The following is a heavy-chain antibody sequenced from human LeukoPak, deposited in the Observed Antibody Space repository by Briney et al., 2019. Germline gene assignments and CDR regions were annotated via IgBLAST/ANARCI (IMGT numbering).Heavy chain of an antibody. CDR2: ISSSSSYI. J-gene: IGHJ4*02. V-gene: IGHV3-21*01. CDR1: GFTFSSYS. Sequence: GGSLRLSCAASGFTFSSYSMNWVRQAPGKGLEWVSSISSSSSYIYYADSVKGRFTISRDNAKNSLYLQMNSLRAEDTAVYSCARDRVLDYYDRSGYYPDYWGQGTLVTVSS. CDR3: ARDRVLDYYDRSGYYPDY. D-gene: IGHD3-22*01.